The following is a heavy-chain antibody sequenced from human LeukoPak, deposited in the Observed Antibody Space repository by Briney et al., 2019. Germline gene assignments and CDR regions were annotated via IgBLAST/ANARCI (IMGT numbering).Heavy chain of an antibody. V-gene: IGHV3-9*01. CDR3: EKKKAFSPGFLYYGWGV. D-gene: IGHD2/OR15-2a*01. J-gene: IGHJ6*04. CDR2: ISWNSGSI. Sequence: PGRSLRLSCAASGFTFDDYAMHWVRQAPGKGLEWVSGISWNSGSIGYADSVKGRFTISRDNAKNSLYLQMNSLRAEDTALYYCEKKKAFSPGFLYYGWGVGGKGPRVTVP. CDR1: GFTFDDYA.